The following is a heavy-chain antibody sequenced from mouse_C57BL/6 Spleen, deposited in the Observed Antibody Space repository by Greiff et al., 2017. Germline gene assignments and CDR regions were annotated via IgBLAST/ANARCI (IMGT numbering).Heavy chain of an antibody. CDR2: INYDGSST. V-gene: IGHV5-16*01. D-gene: IGHD2-3*01. Sequence: EVKLMESEGGLVQPGSSMKLSCTASGFTFSDYYMAWVRQVPEKGLEWVANINYDGSSTYYLDSLKSRFIISRDNAKNILYLQMSSLKSEDTATYYCARVGGSGYYGFAYWGQGTLVTVSA. J-gene: IGHJ3*01. CDR1: GFTFSDYY. CDR3: ARVGGSGYYGFAY.